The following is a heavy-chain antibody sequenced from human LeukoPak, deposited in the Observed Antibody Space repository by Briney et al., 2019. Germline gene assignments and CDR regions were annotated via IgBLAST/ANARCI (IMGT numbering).Heavy chain of an antibody. CDR3: ARGGGYCSYGSCYGIDY. CDR1: GFSLRDYS. Sequence: GGSLRLSCAASGFSLRDYSMDWVRQAPGKGLEWVSSISSSSRYTFYVDSVKGRFTISRDNAKNSLYLQMNSLRVEDTAVYYCARGGGYCSYGSCYGIDYWGQGILVTVSS. V-gene: IGHV3-21*01. J-gene: IGHJ4*02. CDR2: ISSSSRYT. D-gene: IGHD2-15*01.